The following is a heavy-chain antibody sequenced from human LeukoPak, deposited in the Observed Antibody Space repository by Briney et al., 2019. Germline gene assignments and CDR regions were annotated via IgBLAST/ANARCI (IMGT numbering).Heavy chain of an antibody. D-gene: IGHD1-26*01. CDR3: AKEIRGSYWYYGMDV. J-gene: IGHJ6*02. V-gene: IGHV3-23*01. Sequence: PGGSLRLSCAASGFTFSSYAMSWVRQAPGKGLEWVSAISGSAGSTYYADSVKGRFTISRDNSKNTLYLQMNSLRAEDTAVYYCAKEIRGSYWYYGMDVWGQGTTVTVSS. CDR1: GFTFSSYA. CDR2: ISGSAGST.